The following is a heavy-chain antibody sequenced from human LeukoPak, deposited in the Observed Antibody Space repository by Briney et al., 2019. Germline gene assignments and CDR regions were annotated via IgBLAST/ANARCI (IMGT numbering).Heavy chain of an antibody. CDR2: ISSSGSYI. V-gene: IGHV3-21*01. CDR1: GFTFNSTY. CDR3: ARDIGSGAVGYGMDV. Sequence: PGGSLRLSCAASGFTFNSTYMNWVRQAPGKGLEWVSSISSSGSYIYYADSVKGRFTISRDNAKNSLYLQMNSLRAEDTAVYYCARDIGSGAVGYGMDVWGQGTTVTVSS. J-gene: IGHJ6*02. D-gene: IGHD3-10*01.